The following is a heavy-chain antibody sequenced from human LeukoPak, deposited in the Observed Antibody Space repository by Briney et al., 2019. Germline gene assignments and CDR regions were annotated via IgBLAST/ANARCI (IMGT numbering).Heavy chain of an antibody. J-gene: IGHJ6*03. CDR2: IYTSGST. CDR1: GGSISSGSYY. V-gene: IGHV4-61*02. Sequence: SETLSLTCAVYGGSISSGSYYWSWIRQPAGKGLEWIGRIYTSGSTNYNPFLKSRVTISVDTSKNQFSLKLSSVTAADTAVYYCARAFTRGALYYYYMDVWGKGTTVTVSS. CDR3: ARAFTRGALYYYYMDV. D-gene: IGHD1-1*01.